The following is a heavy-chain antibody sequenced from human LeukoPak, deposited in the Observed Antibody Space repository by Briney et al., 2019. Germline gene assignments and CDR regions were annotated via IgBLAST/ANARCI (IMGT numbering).Heavy chain of an antibody. D-gene: IGHD3-10*01. CDR1: GGTFSSYA. CDR3: ATDLVRGVITWFEP. V-gene: IGHV1-69*05. CDR2: IIPIFGTA. J-gene: IGHJ5*02. Sequence: SVKVSCKASGGTFSSYAISWVRQAPGQGLEWMGRIIPIFGTANYAQKFQGRVTITTDESTSTAYMELSSLRSEDTAVYYCATDLVRGVITWFEPWGQGTLVTVSS.